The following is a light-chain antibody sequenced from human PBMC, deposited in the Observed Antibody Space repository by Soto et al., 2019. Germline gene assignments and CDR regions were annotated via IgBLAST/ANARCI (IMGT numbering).Light chain of an antibody. J-gene: IGLJ3*02. CDR1: SSDVGGYNY. CDR2: EVS. V-gene: IGLV2-14*01. Sequence: QSALTQPASVSGSPGQSITISCTGTSSDVGGYNYVSWYQQHPGNAPKLIIYEVSDRPSGVSNRFSGSKSGNTASLTISGLQAEDEADYYCSSFTSSSTPVFGGGTKLTAL. CDR3: SSFTSSSTPV.